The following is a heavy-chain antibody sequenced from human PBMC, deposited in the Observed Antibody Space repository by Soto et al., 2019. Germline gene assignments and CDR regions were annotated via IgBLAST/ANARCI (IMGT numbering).Heavy chain of an antibody. CDR1: GGSISSGDYY. Sequence: QVQLQESGPGLVKPSQTLSLTCTVSGGSISSGDYYWSWIRQPPGKGLEWIGYIYYSGSTYYNPSLKSRVTRSVDTSKNQFSLKLSSVTAADTAVYYCARDNGEQQLSLDYWGQGTLVTVSS. CDR2: IYYSGST. CDR3: ARDNGEQQLSLDY. V-gene: IGHV4-30-4*01. J-gene: IGHJ4*02. D-gene: IGHD6-13*01.